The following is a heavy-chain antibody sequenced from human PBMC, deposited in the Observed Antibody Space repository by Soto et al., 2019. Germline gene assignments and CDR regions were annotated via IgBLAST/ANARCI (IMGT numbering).Heavy chain of an antibody. V-gene: IGHV3-11*06. CDR3: ARGGRNHPSLNIDY. D-gene: IGHD2-2*01. Sequence: QVELVESGGGLVKPGGSLRLSCAASGFTFSDHFMTWIRQSPGKGLEWVSYISMKISTTNYADSVNGRFTIFRDNNKNSLFLQMDNVRVEDTAVYYCARGGRNHPSLNIDYWGQGTLVTVSS. CDR1: GFTFSDHF. J-gene: IGHJ4*02. CDR2: ISMKISTT.